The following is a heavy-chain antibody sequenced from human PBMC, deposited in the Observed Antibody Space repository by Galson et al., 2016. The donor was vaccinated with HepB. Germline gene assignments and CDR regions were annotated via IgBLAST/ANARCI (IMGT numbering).Heavy chain of an antibody. CDR2: IWYDGSKQ. V-gene: IGHV3-33*01. CDR3: ARFLYEGGWGIDY. D-gene: IGHD6-19*01. J-gene: IGHJ4*02. CDR1: GFIFRRNG. Sequence: SLRLSCAASGFIFRRNGMHWVRQAPGKGLEWVAVIWYDGSKQYYADSVKGRLTISRDNSKSSLFLQMNSLRAEDTAVYYCARFLYEGGWGIDYWGQGTLGPFPS.